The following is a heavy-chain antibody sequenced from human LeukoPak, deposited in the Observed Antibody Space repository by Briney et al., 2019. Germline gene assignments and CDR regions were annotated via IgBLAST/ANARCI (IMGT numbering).Heavy chain of an antibody. CDR1: GGSISSSSYY. D-gene: IGHD3-22*01. Sequence: PSETLSLTCTVSGGSISSSSYYWGWIRQPPGKGLEWIGSIYYSGSTYYNPSPKSRVTISVDTSKNQFSLKLSSVTAADPAVYYCRGYREITMIVVGGYYFDYWGQGTLVTVSS. CDR2: IYYSGST. V-gene: IGHV4-39*01. CDR3: RGYREITMIVVGGYYFDY. J-gene: IGHJ4*02.